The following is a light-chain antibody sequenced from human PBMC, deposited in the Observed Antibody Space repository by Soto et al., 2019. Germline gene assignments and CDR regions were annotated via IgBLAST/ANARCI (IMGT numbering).Light chain of an antibody. Sequence: EIVMTQSPATLSVSPGVRATLSCRASQSVRSNIAGYQQKPGQAPRLLINGASTRATGIPARISGSGSGTEYTLTIISLQYEDFAVYYCQHDNNWPPDTFGQGTKLEIK. CDR3: QHDNNWPPDT. CDR1: QSVRSN. V-gene: IGKV3-15*01. J-gene: IGKJ2*01. CDR2: GAS.